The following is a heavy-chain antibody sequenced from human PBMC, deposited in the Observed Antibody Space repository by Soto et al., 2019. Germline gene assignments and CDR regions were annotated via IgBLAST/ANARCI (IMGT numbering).Heavy chain of an antibody. CDR2: ISSSGSTI. D-gene: IGHD5-12*01. CDR1: GFTFSSYE. V-gene: IGHV3-48*03. Sequence: GGSLRLSCAASGFTFSSYEMNWVRQAPGKGLEWVSYISSSGSTIYYADSVKGRFTISRDNAKNSLYLQMNSLRAEDTAVYYCARGFSGYEPPPHYWRQGTLVTVSS. J-gene: IGHJ4*02. CDR3: ARGFSGYEPPPHY.